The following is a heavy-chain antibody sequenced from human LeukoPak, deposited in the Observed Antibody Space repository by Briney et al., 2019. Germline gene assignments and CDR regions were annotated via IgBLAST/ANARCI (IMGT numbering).Heavy chain of an antibody. CDR1: GFTFSSAW. CDR3: ALWNYSTFDY. CDR2: IFSKIDGGTT. V-gene: IGHV3-15*01. D-gene: IGHD1-7*01. J-gene: IGHJ4*02. Sequence: PGGSLRLSCAASGFTFSSAWMTWVRQAPGKGLEWVGRIFSKIDGGTTHYAAPVKGRFTISRDDSKNILDLQMNSVTTEDSAIYYCALWNYSTFDYWGQGTLVTVSS.